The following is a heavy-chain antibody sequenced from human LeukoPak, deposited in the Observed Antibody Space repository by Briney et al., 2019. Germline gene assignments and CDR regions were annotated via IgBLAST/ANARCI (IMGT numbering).Heavy chain of an antibody. Sequence: ASVKVSCKASGYTFTSYGISWVRQAPGQGLEWMGWISAYNGNTNYAQKLQGRVTMTTDTSTSTAYTELRSLRSDDTAVYYCARDRPGRGYSYGYDYWGQGTLVTVSS. CDR2: ISAYNGNT. J-gene: IGHJ4*02. V-gene: IGHV1-18*01. CDR1: GYTFTSYG. CDR3: ARDRPGRGYSYGYDY. D-gene: IGHD5-18*01.